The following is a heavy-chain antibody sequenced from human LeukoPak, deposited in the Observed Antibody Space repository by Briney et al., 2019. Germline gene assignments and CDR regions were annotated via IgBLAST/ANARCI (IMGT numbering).Heavy chain of an antibody. D-gene: IGHD6-19*01. CDR1: GFTFSSYW. J-gene: IGHJ3*02. Sequence: GGSLRLSCAASGFTFSSYWMHWVRQVPGKGLEWVSYISSSSSTIYYADSVKGRFTISRDNAKNSLYLQMNSLRDEDTAVYYCAREPYSSGWYGPDAFDIWGQGTMVTVSS. CDR2: ISSSSSTI. V-gene: IGHV3-48*02. CDR3: AREPYSSGWYGPDAFDI.